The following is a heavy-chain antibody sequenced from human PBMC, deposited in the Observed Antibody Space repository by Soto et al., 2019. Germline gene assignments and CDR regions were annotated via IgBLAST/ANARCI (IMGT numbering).Heavy chain of an antibody. Sequence: SETLSLTCNVSGGPIKTGDYYWNWIRQPPGKGLEWIGYVFYSGDTNYSPSLKSRAAISMDTSKNQFSLSLTSVTAADTAVYYCARAGFSYGHLLFWGQGIRVTVSS. CDR3: ARAGFSYGHLLF. J-gene: IGHJ4*02. CDR2: VFYSGDT. CDR1: GGPIKTGDYY. V-gene: IGHV4-30-4*01. D-gene: IGHD3-10*01.